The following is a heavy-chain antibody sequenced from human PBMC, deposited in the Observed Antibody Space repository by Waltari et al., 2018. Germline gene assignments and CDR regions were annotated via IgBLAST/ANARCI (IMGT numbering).Heavy chain of an antibody. CDR1: GFTFSHYS. V-gene: IGHV3-21*01. J-gene: IGHJ4*02. D-gene: IGHD6-13*01. CDR3: ARAENSGIADDHGGY. Sequence: EVQLVESGGGLVKPGGSLRLSCAASGFTFSHYSMSWVRQAPGKGVEVVASISGRSSYIYYADSVKGLFTISRDNAKNSLYLQMDSLRAEDTAVYYCARAENSGIADDHGGYWGQGTLVTVSS. CDR2: ISGRSSYI.